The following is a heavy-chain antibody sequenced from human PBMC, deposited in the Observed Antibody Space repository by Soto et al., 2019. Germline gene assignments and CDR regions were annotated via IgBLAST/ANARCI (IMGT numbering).Heavy chain of an antibody. CDR2: ISSGSSTI. J-gene: IGHJ3*01. V-gene: IGHV3-48*01. CDR1: GFTFSSYS. D-gene: IGHD6-19*01. Sequence: EVQLVGSGGGLVQPGGSLRLSCAASGFTFSSYSMNWVRQAPGKGLEWVSYISSGSSTIYYADSVKGRFTISRDNAQNSLYLQMNSLRAEDTAVYYCAKTYSSGRGAFDVWGQGTMVTVSS. CDR3: AKTYSSGRGAFDV.